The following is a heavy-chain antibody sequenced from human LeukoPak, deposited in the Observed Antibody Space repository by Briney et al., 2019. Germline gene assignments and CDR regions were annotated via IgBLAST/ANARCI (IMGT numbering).Heavy chain of an antibody. CDR2: IYYSGST. J-gene: IGHJ6*02. V-gene: IGHV4-59*01. D-gene: IGHD6-13*01. Sequence: SETLSLTCTVSGGSISSYYWCWIWQPPGQGLEWIGYIYYSGSTNYNPSLKSRVTISVDTSKNQFSLQLSSVTAADTAVYYCARATKAAAWYGMDVWGQGTTVTVSS. CDR1: GGSISSYY. CDR3: ARATKAAAWYGMDV.